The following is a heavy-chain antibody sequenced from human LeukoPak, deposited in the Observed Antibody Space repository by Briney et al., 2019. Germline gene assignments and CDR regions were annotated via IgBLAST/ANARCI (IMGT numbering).Heavy chain of an antibody. V-gene: IGHV4-59*11. J-gene: IGHJ4*02. CDR1: GVSISSHY. CDR2: IYYTGST. CDR3: ASAGNPHYFDF. Sequence: SETLSLTCTVSGVSISSHYWSWIRQFPGKGLEWIGNIYYTGSTNYNPSLKSRVAISIDTSKNQFSLTLNSVTAADAAVYYCASAGNPHYFDFWGQGPLVTVSS.